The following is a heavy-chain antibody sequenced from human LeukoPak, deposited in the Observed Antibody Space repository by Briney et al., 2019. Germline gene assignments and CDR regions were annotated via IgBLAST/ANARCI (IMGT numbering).Heavy chain of an antibody. CDR3: ARSDYYDSSGYYYL. V-gene: IGHV4-59*12. CDR2: IFYSGST. CDR1: GGSITTYY. Sequence: KPSETLSLTCTVPGGSITTYYWSWIRQPPGKGLEWIGFIFYSGSTNYNPSLKSRVTISLNTSKTQFSLKLSSVTAADTAVYYCARSDYYDSSGYYYLWGQGTLVTVSS. D-gene: IGHD3-22*01. J-gene: IGHJ4*02.